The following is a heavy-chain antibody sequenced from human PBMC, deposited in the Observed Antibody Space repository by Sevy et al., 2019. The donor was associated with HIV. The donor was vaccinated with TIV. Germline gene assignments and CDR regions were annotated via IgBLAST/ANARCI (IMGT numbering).Heavy chain of an antibody. J-gene: IGHJ6*02. D-gene: IGHD6-13*01. Sequence: GGSLRLSCAASGFTFDSYAMHWVRQVAGKGLEWVSTISGSGYATYYADSVKGRFTISRDNSKNTLYLQMNSLRAEDTAVYYCARQQLAYYYYYGMDVWGQGTTVNVSS. V-gene: IGHV3-23*01. CDR3: ARQQLAYYYYYGMDV. CDR1: GFTFDSYA. CDR2: ISGSGYAT.